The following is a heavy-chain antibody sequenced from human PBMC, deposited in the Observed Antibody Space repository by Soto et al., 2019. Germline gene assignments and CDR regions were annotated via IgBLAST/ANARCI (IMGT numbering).Heavy chain of an antibody. CDR1: GVSISGSRYY. J-gene: IGHJ6*02. V-gene: IGHV4-39*01. CDR3: ARGGIPPSGYGIAYAMDV. D-gene: IGHD1-26*01. Sequence: SETLSLTCTVSGVSISGSRYYWGWIRQPPGRGLEWIGNIYYSGSTYYTPALKSRVTLSVHTSKNQFSLNLNSVTAADTAVYYCARGGIPPSGYGIAYAMDVWGQGTTVTVSS. CDR2: IYYSGST.